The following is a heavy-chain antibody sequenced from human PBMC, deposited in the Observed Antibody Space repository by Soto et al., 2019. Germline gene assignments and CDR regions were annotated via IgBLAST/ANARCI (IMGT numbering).Heavy chain of an antibody. J-gene: IGHJ4*02. CDR1: GYSFTSYW. CDR3: ARQDGGAQLWEGDFDY. D-gene: IGHD5-18*01. V-gene: IGHV5-51*01. Sequence: GESLKISCKGSGYSFTSYWIGWVRQMPGKGLEWMGIIYPGDSDTRYGPSFQGQVTISADKSISTAYLQWSSLKASDTAMYYCARQDGGAQLWEGDFDYWGQGTLVTVSS. CDR2: IYPGDSDT.